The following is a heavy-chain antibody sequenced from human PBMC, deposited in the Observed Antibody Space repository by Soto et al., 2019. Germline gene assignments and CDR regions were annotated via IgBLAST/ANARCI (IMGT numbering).Heavy chain of an antibody. Sequence: SGPTLVNPTQTLTLTCTFSGFSLSTSGMCVSWIRQPPGKALEWLALIDWDDDKYYSTSLKTRLTISKDTSKNQVVLTMTNMDPVDTATYYCARITFGEVTTHAFDIWGQGTMVTVSS. CDR1: GFSLSTSGMC. CDR3: ARITFGEVTTHAFDI. CDR2: IDWDDDK. J-gene: IGHJ3*02. D-gene: IGHD3-10*01. V-gene: IGHV2-70*01.